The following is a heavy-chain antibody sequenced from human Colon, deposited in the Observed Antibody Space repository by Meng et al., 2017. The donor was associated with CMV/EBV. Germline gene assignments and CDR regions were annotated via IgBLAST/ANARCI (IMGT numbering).Heavy chain of an antibody. Sequence: QLQRQVSGPGLVKPSETLPHTCTVSGGSISSSTYYWGLIRQTPGKGLEWIGNIYYSGYTYYNPSLKSRLTISVDTSKNQFSLKLTSVTAADTAVYYCATDYGDYYFDRWGQGTLVTVSS. V-gene: IGHV4-39*07. CDR1: GGSISSSTYY. D-gene: IGHD4-17*01. CDR2: IYYSGYT. CDR3: ATDYGDYYFDR. J-gene: IGHJ4*02.